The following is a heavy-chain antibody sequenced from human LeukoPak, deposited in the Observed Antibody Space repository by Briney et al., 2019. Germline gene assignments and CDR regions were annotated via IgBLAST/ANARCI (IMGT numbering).Heavy chain of an antibody. CDR1: GFTFSSYD. D-gene: IGHD2-21*01. J-gene: IGHJ4*02. Sequence: GGSLRLSCAASGFTFSSYDMNRVRQAPGKGLEWVSAISASGGITYYADSVRGRFTVSRDNSKNTVFLQMNSLRAEDTAAYYCAKRVSGDLPPSLDFWGQGTLVTVSS. CDR2: ISASGGIT. CDR3: AKRVSGDLPPSLDF. V-gene: IGHV3-23*01.